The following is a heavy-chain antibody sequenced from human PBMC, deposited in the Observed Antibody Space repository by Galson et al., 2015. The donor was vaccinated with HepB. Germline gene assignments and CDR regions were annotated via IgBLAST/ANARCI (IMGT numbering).Heavy chain of an antibody. D-gene: IGHD6-13*01. V-gene: IGHV1-69*13. CDR2: IIPIFGTA. CDR3: ARHGGAAAGTEVDY. J-gene: IGHJ4*02. CDR1: GGTFSSYA. Sequence: SVKVSCKASGGTFSSYAISWVRQAPGQGLEWMGGIIPIFGTANYAQKFQGRVTITADESTSTAYMELSSLRSEDTAVYYCARHGGAAAGTEVDYWGQGTLVTVSS.